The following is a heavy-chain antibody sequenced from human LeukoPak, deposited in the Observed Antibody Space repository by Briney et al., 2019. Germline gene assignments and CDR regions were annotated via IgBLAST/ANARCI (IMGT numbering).Heavy chain of an antibody. J-gene: IGHJ2*01. V-gene: IGHV3-53*01. CDR2: IYSGGGT. Sequence: GGSLRLSCTASGFIVSSSYMTWVRQAPGKGLEWVSIIYSGGGTYYADSVKGRFTISRDNAKNSLYLQMNSLRAEGTAVYYCAREGYWSTNWYKFGSLLRYFDLWGRGTLVTVSS. CDR1: GFIVSSSY. D-gene: IGHD6-13*01. CDR3: AREGYWSTNWYKFGSLLRYFDL.